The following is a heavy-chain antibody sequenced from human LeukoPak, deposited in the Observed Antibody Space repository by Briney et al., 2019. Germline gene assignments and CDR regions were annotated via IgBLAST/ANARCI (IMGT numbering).Heavy chain of an antibody. D-gene: IGHD6-19*01. Sequence: PGGSLRLSCAASGFSFSSHAMSWVRQAPGKGLEWVSGISGSGGSTYYADSVKGRFTISRDNSKNTLYLQMNSLRAEDTAVYYCAKCLVAGPFDYWGQGILVTVSS. CDR2: ISGSGGST. V-gene: IGHV3-23*01. J-gene: IGHJ4*02. CDR1: GFSFSSHA. CDR3: AKCLVAGPFDY.